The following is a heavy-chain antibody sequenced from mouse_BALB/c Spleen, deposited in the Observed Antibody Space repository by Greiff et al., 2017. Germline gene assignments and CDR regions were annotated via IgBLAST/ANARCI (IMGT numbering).Heavy chain of an antibody. CDR3: AKETARAMDY. Sequence: VQLQQSGAELVRPGVSVKISCKGSGYTFTDYAMHWVKQSHAKSLEWIGVISTYYGDASYNQKFKGKATMTVDKSSSTAYMELARLTSEDSAIYYCAKETARAMDYWGQGTSVTVSS. CDR1: GYTFTDYA. CDR2: ISTYYGDA. D-gene: IGHD3-2*01. J-gene: IGHJ4*01. V-gene: IGHV1S137*01.